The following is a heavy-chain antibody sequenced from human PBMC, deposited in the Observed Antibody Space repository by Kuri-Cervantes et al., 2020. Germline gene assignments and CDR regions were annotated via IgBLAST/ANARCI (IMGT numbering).Heavy chain of an antibody. CDR1: GGSISSYY. CDR3: ARVHTSSWSD. Sequence: SETLSLTCTVSGGSISSYYWSWIRQPPGKGLEWIGEINHSGSTNYNLSLKSRVTISVDTPKNQFSLKLTSVTAADTAVYYCARVHTSSWSDWGQGTLVTVSS. D-gene: IGHD6-13*01. CDR2: INHSGST. V-gene: IGHV4-34*01. J-gene: IGHJ4*02.